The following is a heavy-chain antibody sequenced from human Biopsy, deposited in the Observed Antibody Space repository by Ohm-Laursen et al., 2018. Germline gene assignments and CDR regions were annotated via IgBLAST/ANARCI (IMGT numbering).Heavy chain of an antibody. CDR3: ATELLPPGVGGPWLDS. D-gene: IGHD3-10*01. J-gene: IGHJ5*01. CDR1: GVTLSGYG. Sequence: SLRLSCAASGVTLSGYGMNWVRQAPGKGLEWVSSISASSSYIYYADSVTGRFTVSRDNTKNTLYLQMNSLRAADTAIYFCATELLPPGVGGPWLDSWGQGTPVTVSS. V-gene: IGHV3-21*06. CDR2: ISASSSYI.